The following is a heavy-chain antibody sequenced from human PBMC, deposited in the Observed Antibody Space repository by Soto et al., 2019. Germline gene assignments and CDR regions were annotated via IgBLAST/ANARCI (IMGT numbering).Heavy chain of an antibody. CDR3: ATETALTSRDYDILTGYYLRGMDV. V-gene: IGHV1-24*01. CDR2: FDPEDGET. J-gene: IGHJ6*02. CDR1: GYTLTELS. Sequence: ASVKVSCEVSGYTLTELSMHWVRQAPGKGLEWMGGFDPEDGETIYAQKFQGRVTMTEDTSTDTAYMELSSLRSEDTAVYYCATETALTSRDYDILTGYYLRGMDVWGQGTTVTVSS. D-gene: IGHD3-9*01.